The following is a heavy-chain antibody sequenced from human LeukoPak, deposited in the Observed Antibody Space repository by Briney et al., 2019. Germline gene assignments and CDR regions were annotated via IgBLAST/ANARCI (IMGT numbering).Heavy chain of an antibody. CDR1: GGSISSGGYS. CDR3: ARDGELPWIAGFDY. V-gene: IGHV4-30-2*01. CDR2: IYHSGST. J-gene: IGHJ4*02. Sequence: SETLSLTCAVSGGSISSGGYSWSWIRQPPGKGLEWIGYIYHSGSTYYNPSLKSRVTISVDRSKNQFSLKLSSVTAADTAVYYCARDGELPWIAGFDYWGQGTLVTVSS. D-gene: IGHD4-23*01.